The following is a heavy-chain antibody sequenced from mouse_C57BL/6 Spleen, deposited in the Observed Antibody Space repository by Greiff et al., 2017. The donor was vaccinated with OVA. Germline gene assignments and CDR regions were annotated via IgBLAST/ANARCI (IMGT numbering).Heavy chain of an antibody. CDR1: GYTFTSYW. V-gene: IGHV1-52*01. CDR3: ARRYYGSSLSYWYFDF. J-gene: IGHJ1*03. Sequence: VQLQQSGAELVRPGSSVKLSCTASGYTFTSYWMHWVKQRPIQGLEWIGNIDPSDSDTHYNQKFKDKATLTVDKSSSTAYMQLSSLTSEYSAVYYCARRYYGSSLSYWYFDFWGTGTTVTVSS. D-gene: IGHD1-1*01. CDR2: IDPSDSDT.